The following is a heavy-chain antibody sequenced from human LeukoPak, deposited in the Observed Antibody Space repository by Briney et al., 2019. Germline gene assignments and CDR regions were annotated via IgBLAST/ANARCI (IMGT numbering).Heavy chain of an antibody. CDR2: ISSSSSYI. J-gene: IGHJ6*02. CDR1: GFTFSSYS. D-gene: IGHD3-22*01. V-gene: IGHV3-21*01. Sequence: GSLRLSCAASGFTFSSYSMNWVRQAPGKGLEGVSSISSSSSYIYYAESVKGRFTISRDNAKNSLYLQMNSLRAEDTAVYYCARIGAINYYDSSGYYYYYGMDVWGQGTTVTVSS. CDR3: ARIGAINYYDSSGYYYYYGMDV.